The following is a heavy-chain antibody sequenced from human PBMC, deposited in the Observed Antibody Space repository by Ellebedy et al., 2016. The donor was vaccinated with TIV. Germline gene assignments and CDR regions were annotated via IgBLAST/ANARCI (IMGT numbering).Heavy chain of an antibody. CDR2: VNLNSGGT. D-gene: IGHD3-16*01. Sequence: ASVKVSXKASGDTFAGYYIHWVRQAPGQGLEWMGWVNLNSGGTKFAQKFQGRVSMTRDTSISTAYMELSSLRSDDTAVYYCARGATLITFDIWGQGTMVSVSS. CDR3: ARGATLITFDI. V-gene: IGHV1-2*02. CDR1: GDTFAGYY. J-gene: IGHJ3*02.